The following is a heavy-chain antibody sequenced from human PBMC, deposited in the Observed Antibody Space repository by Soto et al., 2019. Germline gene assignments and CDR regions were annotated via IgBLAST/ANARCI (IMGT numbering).Heavy chain of an antibody. V-gene: IGHV5-51*01. D-gene: IGHD6-19*01. J-gene: IGHJ3*02. Sequence: WESLTIPWKCSGSRFTRYWIGLVRQMPGKGLEWMGIIYPGDSDTRYSPSFQGQVTISADKSISTAYLQWSSLKASDTAMYYCARPFGVAGTGDAFDIWGQGKMVTVSS. CDR2: IYPGDSDT. CDR1: GSRFTRYW. CDR3: ARPFGVAGTGDAFDI.